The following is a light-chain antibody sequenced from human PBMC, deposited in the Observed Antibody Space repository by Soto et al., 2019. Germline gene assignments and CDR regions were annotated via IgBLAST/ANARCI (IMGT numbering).Light chain of an antibody. J-gene: IGKJ2*01. V-gene: IGKV3-15*01. CDR3: LQYSDWPPRYT. Sequence: EIVLTQSPATLSVSPGESATLSCRASQSVSRHLAWYQQKPGQAPRVLIYNASTRATGIPATFSGSGSGTELPLSISRLQSEDFAVYYCLQYSDWPPRYTFGQGTKLEIK. CDR2: NAS. CDR1: QSVSRH.